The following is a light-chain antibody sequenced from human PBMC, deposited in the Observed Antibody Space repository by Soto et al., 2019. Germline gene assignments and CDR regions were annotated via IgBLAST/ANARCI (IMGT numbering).Light chain of an antibody. Sequence: QSVLTQPPSESRSPGQSVTISCVGTSSDVGGYNYVSWYQQHPGKAPKLMIYEVSKRPSGVPDRFSGSKSGNTASLTVSGLQPEDEADYYCSSYAASNNLGVFGGGTKLTVL. V-gene: IGLV2-8*02. CDR2: EVS. CDR1: SSDVGGYNY. CDR3: SSYAASNNLGV. J-gene: IGLJ2*01.